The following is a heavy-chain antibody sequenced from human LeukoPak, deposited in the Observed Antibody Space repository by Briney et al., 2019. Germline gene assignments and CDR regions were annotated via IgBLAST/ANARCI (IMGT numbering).Heavy chain of an antibody. D-gene: IGHD5-18*01. J-gene: IGHJ3*02. V-gene: IGHV3-30*01. Sequence: GGSLRLSCAASGFAFSTFAMHWARQTPGKGLDWVSVISYGGSNKYYADSVKGRFTISRDNSKNALYLQMNSLRPEDTAIYYCARVGYSLGHGDDAFDIWGQGTLVTVSS. CDR2: ISYGGSNK. CDR3: ARVGYSLGHGDDAFDI. CDR1: GFAFSTFA.